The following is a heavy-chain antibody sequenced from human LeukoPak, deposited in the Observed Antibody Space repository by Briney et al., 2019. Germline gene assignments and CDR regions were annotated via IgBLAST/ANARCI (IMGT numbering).Heavy chain of an antibody. CDR2: ISGSGGGT. Sequence: GGSLRLSCAASGFAFSNYAMSWVRQAPGKGLEWVSTISGSGGGTYYADSVKGRFTISRDSSKNTLYLQMNSLRAEDTAVYYCAPEAITYSGSYYYWGQGTLVTVSS. CDR3: APEAITYSGSYYY. D-gene: IGHD1-26*01. J-gene: IGHJ4*02. V-gene: IGHV3-23*01. CDR1: GFAFSNYA.